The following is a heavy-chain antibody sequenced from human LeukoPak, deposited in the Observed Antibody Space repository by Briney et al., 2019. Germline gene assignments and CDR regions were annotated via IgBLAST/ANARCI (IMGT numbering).Heavy chain of an antibody. V-gene: IGHV1-18*01. J-gene: IGHJ5*02. D-gene: IGHD6-13*01. Sequence: ASVKVSCKASGYTFSTYGINWVRQAPGQGLEWMGWIRAYNGHTIYAQMFQGRVTLTTSTSTNTAYMELRSLRSDDTAVYYCARDQRFGIAAVDSWFDPWGQGTLVTVSS. CDR2: IRAYNGHT. CDR1: GYTFSTYG. CDR3: ARDQRFGIAAVDSWFDP.